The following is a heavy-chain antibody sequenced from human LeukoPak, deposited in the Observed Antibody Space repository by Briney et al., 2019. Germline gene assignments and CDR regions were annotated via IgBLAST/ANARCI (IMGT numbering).Heavy chain of an antibody. CDR3: ARGSGGYSYGFIQLWFDP. V-gene: IGHV4-30-4*01. D-gene: IGHD5-18*01. J-gene: IGHJ5*02. CDR1: GGSISSGDYY. Sequence: SGTLSLTCTVSGGSISSGDYYWSWIRQPPGKGLEWIGYIYYSGSTYYNPSLKSRVTISVDTSKNQFSLKLSSVTAADTAVYYCARGSGGYSYGFIQLWFDPWGQGTLVTVSS. CDR2: IYYSGST.